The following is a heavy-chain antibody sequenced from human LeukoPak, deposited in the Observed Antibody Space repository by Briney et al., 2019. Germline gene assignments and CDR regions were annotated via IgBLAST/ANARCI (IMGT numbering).Heavy chain of an antibody. Sequence: GASVKVSCKVSGYTLTELSMHWVRQAPGKGLEWMGGFDPEDGETIYAQKFQGRVTMTEDTSTDTAYMELSSLRSEDTAVYYCASPGRYCDTTNCYSQHVPYFWGQGTLVIVSS. CDR1: GYTLTELS. CDR2: FDPEDGET. V-gene: IGHV1-24*01. CDR3: ASPGRYCDTTNCYSQHVPYF. J-gene: IGHJ4*02. D-gene: IGHD2-2*01.